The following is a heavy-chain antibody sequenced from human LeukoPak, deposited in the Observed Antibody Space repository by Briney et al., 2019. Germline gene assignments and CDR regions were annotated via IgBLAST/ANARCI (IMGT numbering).Heavy chain of an antibody. J-gene: IGHJ4*02. CDR1: GFTFSSYG. CDR2: ISGSGGST. D-gene: IGHD5-24*01. CDR3: AKDDAWLQYQY. Sequence: GGSLRLSCAASGFTFSSYGMNWVRQAPGKGLEWVSGISGSGGSTYYADSVKGRFTISRDNSKNTLDLQMNSLRAEDTAVYYCAKDDAWLQYQYWGQGTLVTVSS. V-gene: IGHV3-23*01.